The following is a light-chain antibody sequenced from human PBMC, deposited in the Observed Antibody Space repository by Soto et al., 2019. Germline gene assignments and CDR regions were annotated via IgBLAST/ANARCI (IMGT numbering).Light chain of an antibody. CDR2: DNS. V-gene: IGLV1-40*01. CDR3: QSYDSSLSGHYV. J-gene: IGLJ1*01. Sequence: QSVLTQPPSVSGAPGQRVTISCTGSSSNIGAGYDVHWYQQLPGTAPKLLIYDNSNRPSGVPDRFSGSKSGTSASLAITGVQTEDAADYYCQSYDSSLSGHYVFGTGTKLTVL. CDR1: SSNIGAGYD.